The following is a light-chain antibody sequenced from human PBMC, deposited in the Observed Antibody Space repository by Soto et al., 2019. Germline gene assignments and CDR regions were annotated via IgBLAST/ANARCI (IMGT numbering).Light chain of an antibody. CDR1: QSLEYIDGKTY. CDR2: KVS. V-gene: IGKV2-30*01. J-gene: IGKJ1*01. CDR3: MQGSYWPWT. Sequence: DAVLTQSPLSLPVTPGQPASISCRSSQSLEYIDGKTYLNWYQQRPGQSPRRLIYKVSNRDFGVPDRFSGSGSGTAFTLEISRVEAEDVGVYYCMQGSYWPWTFGQGTKVEIK.